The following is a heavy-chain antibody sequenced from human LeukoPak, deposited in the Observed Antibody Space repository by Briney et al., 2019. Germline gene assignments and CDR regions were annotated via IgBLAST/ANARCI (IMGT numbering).Heavy chain of an antibody. J-gene: IGHJ3*02. CDR1: GFTFDDYA. Sequence: SLRLSCAASGFTFDDYAMHWVRQAPGKGLEWVSGISWNSGSIGYADSVKGRFTISRDNAKNSLYLRMNSLRAEDTALYYCAKDSGSYGGAFDIWGQGTMVTVSS. CDR3: AKDSGSYGGAFDI. D-gene: IGHD1-26*01. V-gene: IGHV3-9*01. CDR2: ISWNSGSI.